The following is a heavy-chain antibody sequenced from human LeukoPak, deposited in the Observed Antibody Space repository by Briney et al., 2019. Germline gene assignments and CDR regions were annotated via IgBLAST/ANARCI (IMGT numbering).Heavy chain of an antibody. Sequence: ASETLSLTCTVSGGSISSYYWSWIRQPPGKGLEWIGYIYYSGSTNYNPSLKSRVTISVDTSKNQFSLKLSSVTAADTAVYYCARGRTGYSGSWSKSWFDPWGQGTLVTVSS. V-gene: IGHV4-59*01. J-gene: IGHJ5*02. D-gene: IGHD6-13*01. CDR2: IYYSGST. CDR1: GGSISSYY. CDR3: ARGRTGYSGSWSKSWFDP.